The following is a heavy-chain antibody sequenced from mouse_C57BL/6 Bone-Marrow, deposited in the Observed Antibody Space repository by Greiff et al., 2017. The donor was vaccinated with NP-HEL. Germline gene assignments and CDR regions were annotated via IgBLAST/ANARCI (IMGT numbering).Heavy chain of an antibody. CDR2: IYPSDSET. Sequence: VQLQQSGAELVRPGSSVKLSCKASGYTFTSYWMDWVKQRPGQGLEWIGKIYPSDSETHYNQKFKDKATLTADKSSSTAYMQLSSLTSEDSAVYYCARFRSHYAMDYWGQGTSVTVSS. V-gene: IGHV1-61*01. J-gene: IGHJ4*01. CDR3: ARFRSHYAMDY. CDR1: GYTFTSYW.